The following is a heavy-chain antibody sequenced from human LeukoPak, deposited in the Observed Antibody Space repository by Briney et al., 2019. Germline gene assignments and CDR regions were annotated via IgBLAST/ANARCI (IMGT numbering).Heavy chain of an antibody. CDR3: ALFSDDFTFDY. J-gene: IGHJ4*02. Sequence: PSETLSLTCTVSGGSISSYYWSWIRQPPGKGLEWIGYIYYSGSTNYNPSLKSRVTISVDTSKNQFSLKLSSVTAADTAVYYCALFSDDFTFDYWGQGTLVTVSS. D-gene: IGHD2-21*01. CDR2: IYYSGST. V-gene: IGHV4-59*01. CDR1: GGSISSYY.